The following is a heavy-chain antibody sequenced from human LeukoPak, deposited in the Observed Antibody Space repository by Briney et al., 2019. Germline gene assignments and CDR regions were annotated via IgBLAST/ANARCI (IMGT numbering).Heavy chain of an antibody. J-gene: IGHJ4*02. CDR1: GGTFSSYA. V-gene: IGHV1-69*05. Sequence: GSSVKVSCKASGGTFSSYAISWVRQAPGQGLEWMGGIIPIFGTANYAQKFQGRVTITTDESTSTAYMELSSLRSEDTAVYYCARANIVVVVAATWDSYYFDYWGQGTLVTVSS. CDR2: IIPIFGTA. D-gene: IGHD2-15*01. CDR3: ARANIVVVVAATWDSYYFDY.